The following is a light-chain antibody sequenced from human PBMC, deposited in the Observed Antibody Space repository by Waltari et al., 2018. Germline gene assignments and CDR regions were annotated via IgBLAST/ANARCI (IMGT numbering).Light chain of an antibody. J-gene: IGKJ2*01. CDR2: DAS. Sequence: DIQMTQSPSSLSAYVGYRVTVNCQASQDISNHLNWYQQKPGKAPKLLIYDASNLQRGVPSRFRGSGSGTDFTLTISSLQPEDIATYYCQHYDNLPMYTFGQGTKLEI. CDR1: QDISNH. CDR3: QHYDNLPMYT. V-gene: IGKV1-33*01.